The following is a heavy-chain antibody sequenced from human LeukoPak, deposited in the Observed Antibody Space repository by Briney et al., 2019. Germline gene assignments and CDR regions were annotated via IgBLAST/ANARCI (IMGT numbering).Heavy chain of an antibody. J-gene: IGHJ4*02. CDR3: AKRSMTTALSHFDY. CDR2: INVYNGNT. Sequence: ASVKVSCKASGYTFSSYGISWVRQAPGQGLEWMGWINVYNGNTNYAQKVQDRVTMTTDTSTSTAFMELRSLRSDDTAVYYCAKRSMTTALSHFDYWGQGTLVTVSS. V-gene: IGHV1-18*01. D-gene: IGHD4-17*01. CDR1: GYTFSSYG.